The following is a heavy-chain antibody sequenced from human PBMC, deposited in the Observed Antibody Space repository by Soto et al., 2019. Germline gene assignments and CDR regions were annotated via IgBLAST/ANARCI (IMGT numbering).Heavy chain of an antibody. J-gene: IGHJ4*02. CDR2: ISGSGGST. Sequence: GGSLRLSCAASGFTFSSYAMSWVRQAPGKGLEWVSAISGSGGSTYYADSVKGRFTISRDNSKNTLYLQMNSLRAEDTAVYYCAKAGRLLWFGELLQPIDYWGQGTLVTVSS. D-gene: IGHD3-10*01. CDR3: AKAGRLLWFGELLQPIDY. CDR1: GFTFSSYA. V-gene: IGHV3-23*01.